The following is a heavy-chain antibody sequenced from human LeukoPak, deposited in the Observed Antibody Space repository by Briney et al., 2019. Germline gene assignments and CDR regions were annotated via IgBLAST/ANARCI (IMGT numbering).Heavy chain of an antibody. J-gene: IGHJ4*02. CDR1: GFTITSYA. CDR3: AKATYYYDSYGYNGVFDY. CDR2: VSGSSDNT. Sequence: GGSLRLSCAASGFTITSYAMSWVRQAPGKGLEWVSAVSGSSDNTYYADSVRGRFTISRDNSQNTLYLQMNSLRAEDAAVYYCAKATYYYDSYGYNGVFDYWGQGTLVTLSS. D-gene: IGHD3-22*01. V-gene: IGHV3-23*01.